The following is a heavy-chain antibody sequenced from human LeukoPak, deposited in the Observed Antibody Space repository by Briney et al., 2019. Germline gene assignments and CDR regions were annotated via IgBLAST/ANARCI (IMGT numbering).Heavy chain of an antibody. Sequence: GGSLRLSCAASGFTFSSYAMSWVRQAPGKGLEWVSAISGSGGSTYYADSVKGRFTISRDNAKNSLFLQMNSLRAEDTAVYYCARDHQWLVPDYWGQGTLVTVSS. CDR2: ISGSGGST. D-gene: IGHD6-19*01. V-gene: IGHV3-23*01. CDR3: ARDHQWLVPDY. CDR1: GFTFSSYA. J-gene: IGHJ4*02.